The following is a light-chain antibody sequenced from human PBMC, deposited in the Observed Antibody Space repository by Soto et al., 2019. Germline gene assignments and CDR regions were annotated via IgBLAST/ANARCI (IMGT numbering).Light chain of an antibody. J-gene: IGLJ3*02. CDR1: SNDVGRYNL. V-gene: IGLV2-23*01. CDR3: CAYAGSGTVV. CDR2: EAT. Sequence: QSALTQPASVSGSPEQSITISCTGTSNDVGRYNLVSWYQQHPGKAPKVMIYEATKRPSGVSNSFSGSKSGNTASLTISGLQAEDEADYYCCAYAGSGTVVFGGGTKVTVL.